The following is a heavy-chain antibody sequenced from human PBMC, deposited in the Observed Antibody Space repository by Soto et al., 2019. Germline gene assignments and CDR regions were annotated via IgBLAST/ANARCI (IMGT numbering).Heavy chain of an antibody. D-gene: IGHD5-18*01. J-gene: IGHJ5*02. Sequence: GSLRLSCAASGXTFSSYSMSWVRQAPGKGLELVSGITGSGDSTYYADSVKGRFTISREDSKNTLYLKMNSMRAEARAVYYCAIGYSYAPFDPWGQGTLGTVSS. CDR1: GXTFSSYS. V-gene: IGHV3-23*01. CDR2: ITGSGDST. CDR3: AIGYSYAPFDP.